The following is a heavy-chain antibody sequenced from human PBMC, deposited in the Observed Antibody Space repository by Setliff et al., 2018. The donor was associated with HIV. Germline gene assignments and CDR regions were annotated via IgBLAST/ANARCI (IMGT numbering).Heavy chain of an antibody. V-gene: IGHV4-38-2*01. CDR3: ARLGYSGSLVGAFDI. CDR1: GYSISSGYY. D-gene: IGHD1-26*01. Sequence: PSETLSLTCAVSGYSISSGYYWGWIRQPPGKGLEWIGSIYHSGSTYYNPSLKSRVTISVDTSKNQFSLKLSSVTAADTAVYYCARLGYSGSLVGAFDIWGQGTMVTVSS. J-gene: IGHJ3*02. CDR2: IYHSGST.